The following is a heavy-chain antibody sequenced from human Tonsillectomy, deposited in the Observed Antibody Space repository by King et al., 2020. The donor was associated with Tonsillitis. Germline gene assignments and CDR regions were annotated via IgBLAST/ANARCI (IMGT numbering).Heavy chain of an antibody. Sequence: VQLVESGGGLVQPGGSLRLSCAASGFTFSSYSMNWVRQAPGKGLEWVSYISSSSTIYYADSVKGRFTISRDNAKNSLYLQMNSLRAEDTAVYYCCTSGWDYWGQGALVTVSS. J-gene: IGHJ4*02. CDR1: GFTFSSYS. CDR3: CTSGWDY. D-gene: IGHD6-19*01. CDR2: ISSSSTI. V-gene: IGHV3-48*04.